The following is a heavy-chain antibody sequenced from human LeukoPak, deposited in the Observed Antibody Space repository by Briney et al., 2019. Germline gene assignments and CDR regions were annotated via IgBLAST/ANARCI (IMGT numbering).Heavy chain of an antibody. Sequence: GGSLRLSCAASGSTFSSYAMSWVRQAPGRGLEWVSSISGSAGSTYYADSVKGRFIISRDNSNNTLFLQMNSLRAEDTAVYYCAKGGYSTNFDYWGQGTLVTVSS. CDR2: ISGSAGST. J-gene: IGHJ4*02. D-gene: IGHD6-13*01. CDR1: GSTFSSYA. CDR3: AKGGYSTNFDY. V-gene: IGHV3-23*01.